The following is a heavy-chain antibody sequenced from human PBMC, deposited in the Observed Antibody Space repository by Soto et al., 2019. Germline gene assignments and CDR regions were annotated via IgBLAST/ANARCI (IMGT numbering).Heavy chain of an antibody. CDR3: AKDHSIAAADYFFDY. D-gene: IGHD6-13*01. Sequence: GGALRLSCAASWFTFRNYGMHWVRQAPGKGLEWVAVVSYDGGDKHYADSVKGRFTISRDSSKNTLYLQMSSLRVEDTAVYYCAKDHSIAAADYFFDYWGQGTPVTVSS. V-gene: IGHV3-30*18. J-gene: IGHJ4*02. CDR1: WFTFRNYG. CDR2: VSYDGGDK.